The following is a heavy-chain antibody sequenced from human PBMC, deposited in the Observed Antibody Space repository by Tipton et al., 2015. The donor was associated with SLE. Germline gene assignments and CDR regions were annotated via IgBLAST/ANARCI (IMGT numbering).Heavy chain of an antibody. Sequence: SLRLSCAASGFTFSSYAMHWVRQAPGKGLEWVAVISYDGSNKYYADSVKGRFTISRDNSKNTLYLQMNSLRAEDTAVYYCAKADGVGGGWVPYWYPELWGRGPLVTVFS. CDR2: ISYDGSNK. J-gene: IGHJ2*01. CDR3: AKADGVGGGWVPYWYPEL. CDR1: GFTFSSYA. V-gene: IGHV3-30*04. D-gene: IGHD3-16*01.